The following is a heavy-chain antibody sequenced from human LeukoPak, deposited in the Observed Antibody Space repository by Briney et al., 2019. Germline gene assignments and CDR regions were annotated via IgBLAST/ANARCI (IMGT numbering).Heavy chain of an antibody. CDR2: IYYSGST. CDR1: GGSISSYY. Sequence: SETLSLTCTVSGGSISSYYWSWIRQPPGKGLEWIGYIYYSGSTNYNPSLKSRVTISVDTSKNQFSLKLSSVTAADTAVYYCARGGVYFDYWGQGTLVTVSS. D-gene: IGHD6-25*01. V-gene: IGHV4-59*01. J-gene: IGHJ4*02. CDR3: ARGGVYFDY.